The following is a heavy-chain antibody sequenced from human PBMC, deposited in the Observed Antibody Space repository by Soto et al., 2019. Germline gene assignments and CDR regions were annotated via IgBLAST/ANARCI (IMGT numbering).Heavy chain of an antibody. CDR3: ARDPQRGYSGMDV. Sequence: EVQLVESGGGLVQPGGSLRLSCAASGFSFSTYDMNWVRQAPGKGLEWVSYISSGGQTIKSTDSVTGRFTISRDNAKNALYLQMSGLRDDDTGVYYCARDPQRGYSGMDVWGQGTTVTVSS. CDR2: ISSGGQTI. V-gene: IGHV3-48*02. D-gene: IGHD2-2*01. J-gene: IGHJ6*02. CDR1: GFSFSTYD.